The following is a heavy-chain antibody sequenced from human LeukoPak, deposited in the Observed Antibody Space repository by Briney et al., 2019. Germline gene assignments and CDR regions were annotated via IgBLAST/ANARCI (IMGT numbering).Heavy chain of an antibody. Sequence: GGSLRLSCAASGFTFSNYDMHWVRQAPGKGLEWVAVIWYDGSNKYYADSVKGRFTISRDNSKNTLYLQMNSLRAEDTAVYYCARSSPYSSGWYYFDYWGQGTLVTVSS. V-gene: IGHV3-33*01. CDR3: ARSSPYSSGWYYFDY. J-gene: IGHJ4*02. CDR2: IWYDGSNK. D-gene: IGHD6-19*01. CDR1: GFTFSNYD.